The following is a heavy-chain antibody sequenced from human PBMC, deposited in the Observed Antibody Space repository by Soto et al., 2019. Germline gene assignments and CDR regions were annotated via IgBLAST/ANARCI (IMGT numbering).Heavy chain of an antibody. CDR1: GGSISSSNW. D-gene: IGHD2-2*01. CDR3: ARDLRKIVVPAAIRDYYYGMDV. V-gene: IGHV4-4*02. J-gene: IGHJ6*02. Sequence: QVQLQESGPGLVKPSGTLSLTCAVSGGSISSSNWWSWVRQPPGKGLEWIGEIYHSGSTNYNPSLKSRVTISVDKSKNQFSLKLSSVTAADTAVYYCARDLRKIVVPAAIRDYYYGMDVWGQGTTVTVSS. CDR2: IYHSGST.